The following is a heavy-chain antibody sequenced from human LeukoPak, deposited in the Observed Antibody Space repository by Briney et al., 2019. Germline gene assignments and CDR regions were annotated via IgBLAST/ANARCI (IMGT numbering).Heavy chain of an antibody. CDR1: GDTVSSNTAA. Sequence: SQTLSLTCAISGDTVSSNTAAWNWIRLSPSRGLEWLGRTYYRSKWYYDYATSVKSRITINPDTSKNQFSLQLNSVTPEDTAVYFCARESQRSRLDYWGQGTLVTVSS. CDR2: TYYRSKWYY. J-gene: IGHJ4*02. V-gene: IGHV6-1*01. CDR3: ARESQRSRLDY. D-gene: IGHD6-25*01.